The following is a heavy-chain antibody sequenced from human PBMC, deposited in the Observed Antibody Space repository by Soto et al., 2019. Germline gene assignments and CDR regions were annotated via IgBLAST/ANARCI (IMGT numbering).Heavy chain of an antibody. V-gene: IGHV4-34*01. J-gene: IGHJ6*03. Sequence: PSETLSLTCAVYGGSFSGYYWSWIRQPPGKGLEWIGEINLSGSTNYNPSLKSRVTISVDTSKNQFSLKLSSVTAADTAVYYCARNTRYYYYMDVWGKGTTVTVSS. CDR1: GGSFSGYY. CDR3: ARNTRYYYYMDV. CDR2: INLSGST.